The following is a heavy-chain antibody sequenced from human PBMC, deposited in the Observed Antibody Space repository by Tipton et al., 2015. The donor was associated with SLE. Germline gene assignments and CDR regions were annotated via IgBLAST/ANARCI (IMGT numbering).Heavy chain of an antibody. V-gene: IGHV4-34*01. D-gene: IGHD2-2*02. Sequence: TLSLTCAVYGGSFSGYSWTWIRQAPRKGLEWIGDINHSGITNYNPSLQSRVTISLDTSKSQFSLRVTSVTAADTAVYYCARPRRARDYTTSAAYYLDFWGQGTLVTVSS. CDR3: ARPRRARDYTTSAAYYLDF. CDR2: INHSGIT. J-gene: IGHJ4*02. CDR1: GGSFSGYS.